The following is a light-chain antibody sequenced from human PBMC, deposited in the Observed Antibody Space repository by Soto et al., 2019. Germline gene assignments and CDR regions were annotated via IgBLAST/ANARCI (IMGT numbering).Light chain of an antibody. CDR3: QQSYSTPYT. J-gene: IGKJ2*01. CDR1: QSISSY. CDR2: AAS. V-gene: IGKV1-39*01. Sequence: DIQMTQSPSSPSASVGDRVTITCRASQSISSYLNWYQQKPGKAPKLLIYAASSLQSGVPSRFSGSGSGTDFTLTISSLQPEDFATYYCQQSYSTPYTFGQGTKREIK.